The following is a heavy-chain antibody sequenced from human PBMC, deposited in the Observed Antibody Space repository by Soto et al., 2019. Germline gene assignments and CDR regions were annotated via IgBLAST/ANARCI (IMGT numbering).Heavy chain of an antibody. V-gene: IGHV3-30*18. Sequence: GGSLRLSCAASGFTFSNYGMHWVRQAPGKGLEWAAVISYDGSDKYYADSVKGRFSISRDNSKNTLYLQMNSLRAEDTAVYYCAKVTGYCSSSSCRRDYYYYYGMDVWGQGTTVTVSS. CDR3: AKVTGYCSSSSCRRDYYYYYGMDV. CDR2: ISYDGSDK. D-gene: IGHD2-2*01. CDR1: GFTFSNYG. J-gene: IGHJ6*02.